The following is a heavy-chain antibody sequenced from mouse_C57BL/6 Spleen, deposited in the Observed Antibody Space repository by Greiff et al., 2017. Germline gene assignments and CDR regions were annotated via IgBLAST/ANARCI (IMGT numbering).Heavy chain of an antibody. CDR2: ISGGGGNT. V-gene: IGHV5-9*01. Sequence: DVMLVESGGGLVKPGGSLKLSCAASGFTFSSYTMSWVRQTPEKRLEWVVTISGGGGNTYYPDSVKGRFTISRDNAKNTLYLQMSSLRSEDTALYYCARRYSNYFDYWGQGTTLTVSS. J-gene: IGHJ2*01. CDR1: GFTFSSYT. D-gene: IGHD2-5*01. CDR3: ARRYSNYFDY.